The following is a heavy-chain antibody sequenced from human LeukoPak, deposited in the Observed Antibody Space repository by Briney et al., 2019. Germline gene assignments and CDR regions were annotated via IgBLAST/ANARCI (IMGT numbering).Heavy chain of an antibody. D-gene: IGHD1-26*01. Sequence: SETLSLTCAVYGGSFSGYYWSWIRRPPGKGLEWIGEINHSGSTNYNPSLKSRVTISVDTSKNQFSLKLSSVTAADTAVYYCARERFGSGSRYRGHFDYWGQGTLVTVSS. CDR2: INHSGST. CDR3: ARERFGSGSRYRGHFDY. CDR1: GGSFSGYY. V-gene: IGHV4-34*01. J-gene: IGHJ4*02.